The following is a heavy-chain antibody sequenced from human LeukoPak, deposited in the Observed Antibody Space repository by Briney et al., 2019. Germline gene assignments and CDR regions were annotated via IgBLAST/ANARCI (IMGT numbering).Heavy chain of an antibody. J-gene: IGHJ4*02. V-gene: IGHV3-11*04. D-gene: IGHD1-14*01. CDR1: GFTFSDCY. CDR2: ISPDDTDV. Sequence: GGSLRLSCVASGFTFSDCYMSWIRQAPGKGLEWVSYISPDDTDVDYADSLKGRFTISRDNAKNSLFLQMNSLRAEDTAVYYCARNHGDYWGQGTVVTVSS. CDR3: ARNHGDY.